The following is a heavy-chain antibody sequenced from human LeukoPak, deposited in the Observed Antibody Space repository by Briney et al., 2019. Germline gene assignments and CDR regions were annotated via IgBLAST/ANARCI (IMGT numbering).Heavy chain of an antibody. CDR1: GGSISSGSYY. Sequence: SETLSLTCTVSGGSISSGSYYWSWIRQPAGKGLERIGRIYTSGSTNYNPSLKSRVTISVDTSKNQFSLKLSSVTAADTAVYYCARFSSYYDSSGYSRYYFDYWGQGTLVTVSS. D-gene: IGHD3-22*01. CDR3: ARFSSYYDSSGYSRYYFDY. J-gene: IGHJ4*02. CDR2: IYTSGST. V-gene: IGHV4-61*02.